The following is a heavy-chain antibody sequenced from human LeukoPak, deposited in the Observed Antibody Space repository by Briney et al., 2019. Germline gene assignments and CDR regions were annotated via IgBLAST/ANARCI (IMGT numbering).Heavy chain of an antibody. J-gene: IGHJ4*02. CDR2: INPKSGDA. V-gene: IGHV1-2*02. D-gene: IGHD3-9*01. Sequence: ASVKVSCKASGYTFTGYYMHWVRQAPGQGLEWMGWINPKSGDANYAQRFQGRVTMTWDTSISTAYMELSRLSSDDTAVYYCAREYILTGYYGDYWGQGTLVTVSS. CDR3: AREYILTGYYGDY. CDR1: GYTFTGYY.